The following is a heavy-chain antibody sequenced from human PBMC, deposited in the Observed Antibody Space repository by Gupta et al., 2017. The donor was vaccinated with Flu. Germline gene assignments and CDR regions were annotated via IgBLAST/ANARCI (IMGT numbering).Heavy chain of an antibody. CDR1: GFTFSSYG. Sequence: QVQLVESGGGVVQPGRSLRLSCAASGFTFSSYGMHWVRPAPGKGLEWVAVISYDGSNKYYADSVKGRFTISRDNSKNTLYLQMNSLRAEDTAVYYCAKDQTPAQYSGSYYDFDYWGQGTLVTVSS. V-gene: IGHV3-30*18. J-gene: IGHJ4*02. D-gene: IGHD1-26*01. CDR2: ISYDGSNK. CDR3: AKDQTPAQYSGSYYDFDY.